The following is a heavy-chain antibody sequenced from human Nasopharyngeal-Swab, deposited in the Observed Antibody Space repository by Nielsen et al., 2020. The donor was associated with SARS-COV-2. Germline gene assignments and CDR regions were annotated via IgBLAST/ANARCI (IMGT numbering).Heavy chain of an antibody. D-gene: IGHD3-10*01. CDR3: ARDPGRGSDY. CDR2: IYYSGST. J-gene: IGHJ4*02. V-gene: IGHV4-59*01. Sequence: WIRQPPGKGLEWIGYIYYSGSTNYNPSLKSRVTISVDTSKNQFSLKLSSVTAADTAVYYCARDPGRGSDYWGQGTLVTVSS.